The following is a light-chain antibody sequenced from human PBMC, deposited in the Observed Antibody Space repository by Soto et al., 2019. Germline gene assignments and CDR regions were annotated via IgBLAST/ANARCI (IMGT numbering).Light chain of an antibody. Sequence: IVMTQSPATLSVSKGESATLSCRASQSVSNHLGWFQQKPGQVPRLLIYGASHRVPGIPARFSGSGSGTEFTLTISGLQSEDFAVYYCQQASIWPRTFGQGTKVDIK. CDR3: QQASIWPRT. CDR1: QSVSNH. V-gene: IGKV3-15*01. CDR2: GAS. J-gene: IGKJ1*01.